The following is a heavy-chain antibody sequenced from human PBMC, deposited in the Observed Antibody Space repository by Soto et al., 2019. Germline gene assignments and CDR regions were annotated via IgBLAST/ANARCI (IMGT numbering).Heavy chain of an antibody. V-gene: IGHV3-11*01. CDR2: ISSSGSTI. J-gene: IGHJ3*02. D-gene: IGHD1-1*01. CDR1: GFTFSDYY. CDR3: AREGERENWNLVRGVFDI. Sequence: QVQLVESGGGLVKPGGSLRLSCAASGFTFSDYYMSWIRQAPGKGLEWVSYISSSGSTIYYADFVKGRFTISRDNAKNSLYLQMNSLRAEDTAVYYCAREGERENWNLVRGVFDIWGQGTMVTVSS.